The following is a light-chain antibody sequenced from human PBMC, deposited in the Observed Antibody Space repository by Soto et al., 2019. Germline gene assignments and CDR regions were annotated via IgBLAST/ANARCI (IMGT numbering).Light chain of an antibody. CDR1: QSVSMY. Sequence: PGETAALSCRASQSVSMYLAWYQQRPGQAPRLLIYDTSNRATGIPARFNARGFGTDFTLIISNLEPEDSAVYYCQHRSNWPPITFGQGTRLEIK. J-gene: IGKJ5*01. V-gene: IGKV3-11*01. CDR3: QHRSNWPPIT. CDR2: DTS.